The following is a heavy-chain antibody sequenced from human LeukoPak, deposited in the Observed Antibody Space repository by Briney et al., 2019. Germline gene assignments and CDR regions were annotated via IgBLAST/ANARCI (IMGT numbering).Heavy chain of an antibody. CDR1: GYPFRSYV. J-gene: IGHJ4*02. CDR3: ARDGYDADGYLDY. D-gene: IGHD5-18*01. V-gene: IGHV1-3*01. Sequence: GASVKVSCKASGYPFRSYVIHWLRQAPGQNLEWIGWTNPANGNTKYSRNFQGRVTITRDTSASVVYMELSSLTYEDTAVYFCARDGYDADGYLDYWGQGALVPVSS. CDR2: TNPANGNT.